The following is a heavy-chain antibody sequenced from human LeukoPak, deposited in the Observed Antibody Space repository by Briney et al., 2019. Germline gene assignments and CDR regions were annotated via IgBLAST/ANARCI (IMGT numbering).Heavy chain of an antibody. CDR1: GGSISSYY. Sequence: SETLSLTCTVSGGSISSYYWSWIRQPPGKGLEWIGYIYSSGSTNYNPPLKGRVTISVDTSKNQFSLKLRSVTAADTAVYYCVRDHYYNSSGYTFGYWGQGTLVTVSS. CDR2: IYSSGST. D-gene: IGHD3-22*01. CDR3: VRDHYYNSSGYTFGY. J-gene: IGHJ4*02. V-gene: IGHV4-59*01.